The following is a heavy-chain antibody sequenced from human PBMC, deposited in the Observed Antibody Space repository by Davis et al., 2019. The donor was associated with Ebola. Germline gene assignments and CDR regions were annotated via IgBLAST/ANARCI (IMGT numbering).Heavy chain of an antibody. CDR1: NGSIVSRTYF. D-gene: IGHD5-12*01. CDR2: IYHSGST. Sequence: PSETLSLTCTVSNGSIVSRTYFWGWIRQPPGKGLEWIGNIYHSGSTYYNPSLKSRVTISVDRSKNQFSLKLSSVTAADTAVYYCARGRDIVATIPDYWGQGTLVTVSS. V-gene: IGHV4-39*07. CDR3: ARGRDIVATIPDY. J-gene: IGHJ4*02.